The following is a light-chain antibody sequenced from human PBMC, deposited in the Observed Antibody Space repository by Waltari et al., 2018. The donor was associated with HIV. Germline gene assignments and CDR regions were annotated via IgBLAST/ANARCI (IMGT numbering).Light chain of an antibody. CDR3: QTWDTSTAV. CDR2: ANH. Sequence: SYELTQPPSVSVSPGQTASITCSGDKLGNKYACWYQQRPGQSPVLVIYANHKRPSGIPGRFAGSNSGNAATLTISGTQAMDEADYYCQTWDTSTAVFGGGTKLTVL. V-gene: IGLV3-1*01. CDR1: KLGNKY. J-gene: IGLJ2*01.